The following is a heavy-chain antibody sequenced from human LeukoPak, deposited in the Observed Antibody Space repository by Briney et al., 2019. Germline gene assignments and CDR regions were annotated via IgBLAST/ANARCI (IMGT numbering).Heavy chain of an antibody. CDR2: ISVYNGDT. V-gene: IGHV1-18*01. D-gene: IGHD1-26*01. J-gene: IGHJ4*02. Sequence: ASVKVSCKASGYTFSSFGFMWVRQAPGQELDWMGWISVYNGDTRYAQKFQGRVTMTTDTSTSTAYMELRSLTSDDTAVYYCARDGGDLLRVDYWGQGTQVTVSS. CDR3: ARDGGDLLRVDY. CDR1: GYTFSSFG.